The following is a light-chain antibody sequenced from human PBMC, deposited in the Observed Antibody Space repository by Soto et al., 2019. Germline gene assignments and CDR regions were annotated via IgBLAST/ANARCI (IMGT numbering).Light chain of an antibody. Sequence: EIVMTQSPATLSVSPGERAILSCRASQSVSSNLAWYQQKPGQAPRLLIYGASSRATGIPDRFSGSGSGTDFTLTISRLEPEDFAVYYCQQYGSSPWTFGQGTKVDIK. CDR1: QSVSSN. CDR3: QQYGSSPWT. V-gene: IGKV3-20*01. J-gene: IGKJ1*01. CDR2: GAS.